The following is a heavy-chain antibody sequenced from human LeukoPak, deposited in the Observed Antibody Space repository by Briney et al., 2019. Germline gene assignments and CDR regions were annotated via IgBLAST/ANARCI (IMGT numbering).Heavy chain of an antibody. J-gene: IGHJ6*02. CDR2: IYYSGST. CDR3: ASLVDGDYPGYYGMDV. V-gene: IGHV4-59*01. D-gene: IGHD4-17*01. CDR1: GGSISSYY. Sequence: SETLSLTCTVSGGSISSYYWSWIRQPPGKGLEWIGYIYYSGSTNYNPSLKSRVTISVDTSKNQFSLKLSSVTAADTAVYYRASLVDGDYPGYYGMDVWGQGTTVTVSS.